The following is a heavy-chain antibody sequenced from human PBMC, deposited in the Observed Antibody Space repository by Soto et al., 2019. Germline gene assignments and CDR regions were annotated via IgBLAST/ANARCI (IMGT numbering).Heavy chain of an antibody. CDR1: GFTFSGYK. CDR2: ISEDGNNK. D-gene: IGHD3-10*01. J-gene: IGHJ6*02. CDR3: AYNYGLDV. V-gene: IGHV3-30-3*01. Sequence: GGSLRLSCAASGFTFSGYKMHWVRQAPGKGLEWVAVISEDGNNKYYAGSVRGRFTISRDNSKNTLYLQMNSLRTEDTAVYYCAYNYGLDVWGQGTMVTVSS.